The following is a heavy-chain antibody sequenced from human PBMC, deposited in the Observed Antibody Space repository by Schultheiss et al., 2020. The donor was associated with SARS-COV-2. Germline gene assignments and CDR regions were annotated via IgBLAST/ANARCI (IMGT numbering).Heavy chain of an antibody. Sequence: ASVKVSCKASGYTFTSYGISWVRQAPGQGLEWMGWINPNSGGTNYAQKFQGRVTMTRDTSTSTVYMELSSLRSEDTAVYYCTTTPGRWLVPEESVDYWGQGTLVTVSS. CDR1: GYTFTSYG. D-gene: IGHD6-19*01. J-gene: IGHJ4*02. V-gene: IGHV1-2*02. CDR2: INPNSGGT. CDR3: TTTPGRWLVPEESVDY.